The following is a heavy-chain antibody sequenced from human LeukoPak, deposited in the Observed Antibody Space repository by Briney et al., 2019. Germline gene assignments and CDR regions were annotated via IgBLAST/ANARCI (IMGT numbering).Heavy chain of an antibody. CDR2: IYYSGST. Sequence: SSETLSLTCTVSGGSISSYYWSWIRQPPGKGLEWIGYIYYSGSTNYNPSLKSRVTISVDTSKNQFSLKLSSVTAADTAVYYCARSHREYSYGRGPSDDAFDIWGQGTMVTVSS. D-gene: IGHD5-18*01. V-gene: IGHV4-59*01. CDR3: ARSHREYSYGRGPSDDAFDI. CDR1: GGSISSYY. J-gene: IGHJ3*02.